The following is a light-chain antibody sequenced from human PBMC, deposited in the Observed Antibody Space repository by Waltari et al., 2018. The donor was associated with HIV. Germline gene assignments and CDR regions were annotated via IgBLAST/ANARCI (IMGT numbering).Light chain of an antibody. V-gene: IGLV2-23*01. CDR3: CSYAGSSTLV. J-gene: IGLJ3*02. CDR2: ERS. CDR1: SSYVGSYNL. Sequence: QSALTQPASVSGSPGQSITISCTGTSSYVGSYNLVSWYQQHPGKAPKLMIYERSKRPSGVSIRFSGSKSGNMASLTISGLQAEDEADYYCCSYAGSSTLVFGGGTELTVL.